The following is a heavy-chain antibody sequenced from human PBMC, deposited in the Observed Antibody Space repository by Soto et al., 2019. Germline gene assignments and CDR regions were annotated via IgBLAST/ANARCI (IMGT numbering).Heavy chain of an antibody. D-gene: IGHD4-17*01. CDR3: VRDTDYYGMDV. J-gene: IGHJ6*02. CDR1: GFSVSTNF. V-gene: IGHV3-53*02. CDR2: IYSGGST. Sequence: EVQLVETGGGLIQPGGSLRLSCVASGFSVSTNFMTWVRQAPGKGLEWVSVIYSGGSTYYADSVKGRFTISRDISKNTVWLHLNSLRAGDTAMYYCVRDTDYYGMDVWGQGTTVTVSS.